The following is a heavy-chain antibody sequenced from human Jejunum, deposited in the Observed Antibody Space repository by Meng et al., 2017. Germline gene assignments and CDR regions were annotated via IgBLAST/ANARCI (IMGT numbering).Heavy chain of an antibody. V-gene: IGHV3-33*08. CDR2: IWSDGSKK. J-gene: IGHJ4*02. CDR3: ARDRGVRDLDH. Sequence: QLFQSGGGLVQPGGSLRPSCAASGFTFTNYAMSWVRQAPGKGLEWVAMIWSDGSKKYYADSVKGRFTISRDNSKNTVDLQMDSLRADDTAVYYCARDRGVRDLDHWGQGTLVTVSS. D-gene: IGHD3-10*01. CDR1: GFTFTNYA.